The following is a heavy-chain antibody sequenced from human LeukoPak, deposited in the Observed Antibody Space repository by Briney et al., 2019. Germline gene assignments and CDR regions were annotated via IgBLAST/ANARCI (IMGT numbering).Heavy chain of an antibody. CDR2: INPSGGST. Sequence: ASVKVSCKASGYTFTSYYMHWVRQAPGQGLEWMGIINPSGGSTIYAQKFQGRVTMTEDTSTDTAYMELSSLRSEDTAVYYCATVETDSSGYGVHYYYYGMDVWGQGTTVTVSS. J-gene: IGHJ6*02. V-gene: IGHV1-46*01. D-gene: IGHD3-22*01. CDR1: GYTFTSYY. CDR3: ATVETDSSGYGVHYYYYGMDV.